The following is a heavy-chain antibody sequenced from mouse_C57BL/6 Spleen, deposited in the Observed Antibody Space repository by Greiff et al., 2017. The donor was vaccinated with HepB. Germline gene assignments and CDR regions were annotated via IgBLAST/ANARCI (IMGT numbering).Heavy chain of an antibody. CDR3: ARTMITEAMDY. V-gene: IGHV1-26*01. J-gene: IGHJ4*01. Sequence: VQLKQSGPELVKPGASVKISCKASGYTFTDYYMNWVKQSHGKSLEWIGDINPNNGGTSYNQKFKGKATLTVDKSSSTAYMELRSLTSEDSAVYYCARTMITEAMDYWGQGTSVTVSS. CDR1: GYTFTDYY. CDR2: INPNNGGT. D-gene: IGHD2-4*01.